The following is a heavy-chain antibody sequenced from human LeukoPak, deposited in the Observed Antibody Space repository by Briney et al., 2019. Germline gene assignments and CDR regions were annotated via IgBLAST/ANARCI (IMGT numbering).Heavy chain of an antibody. D-gene: IGHD6-13*01. V-gene: IGHV4-59*01. Sequence: KASETLSLTCTVSGGPISSYYWSWIRQPPGKGLEWIGYIYYSGSTNYNPSLKSRVTISVDTSKNQFSLKLSSVTAADTAVYYCAREDVYSSSWGGWFDPWGQGTLVTDSS. J-gene: IGHJ5*02. CDR3: AREDVYSSSWGGWFDP. CDR1: GGPISSYY. CDR2: IYYSGST.